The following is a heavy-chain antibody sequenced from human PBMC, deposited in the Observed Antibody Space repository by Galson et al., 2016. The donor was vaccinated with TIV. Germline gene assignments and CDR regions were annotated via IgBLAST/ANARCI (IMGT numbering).Heavy chain of an antibody. J-gene: IGHJ3*02. V-gene: IGHV1-69*06. CDR2: IIPILGPT. CDR3: ARDNQATFGYDDAFDI. CDR1: GGSFSTYA. D-gene: IGHD5-12*01. Sequence: SVKVSCKVSGGSFSTYAINWVRQAPGQGPEWMGRIIPILGPTKYAQRFQGSVSITADKSTNTAYMDLSSLRSDDTAVYYCARDNQATFGYDDAFDIWGQGTLVTVSS.